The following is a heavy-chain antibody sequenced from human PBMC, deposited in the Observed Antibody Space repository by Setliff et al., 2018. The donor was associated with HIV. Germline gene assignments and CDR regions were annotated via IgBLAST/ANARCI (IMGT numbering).Heavy chain of an antibody. CDR1: GGSINSTSYY. D-gene: IGHD2-2*01. Sequence: SETLSLTCTVSGGSINSTSYYWGWIRQPPGNGLEWIGSIYHTGSTYYKPSLKSRVTISGDMSKNQFSLNLSSVTAADTAVYYCAGHEPTLGYCSSTSCYWAIWGQGTLVTVS. CDR2: IYHTGST. V-gene: IGHV4-39*01. J-gene: IGHJ4*02. CDR3: AGHEPTLGYCSSTSCYWAI.